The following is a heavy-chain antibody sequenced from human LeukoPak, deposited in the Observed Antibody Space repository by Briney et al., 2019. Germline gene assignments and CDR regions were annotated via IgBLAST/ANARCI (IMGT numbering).Heavy chain of an antibody. CDR3: ARDRYYYDSSGYSLFDY. J-gene: IGHJ4*02. CDR1: GGSFSGHY. V-gene: IGHV4-34*01. CDR2: INHSGST. Sequence: SETLSLTCSVYGGSFSGHYWSWIRQSPGKGLEWIGEINHSGSTNYNPSLKSRVAISVDTSKNQFSLKLRSVTAADTAVYYCARDRYYYDSSGYSLFDYWGQGTLVTVSS. D-gene: IGHD3-22*01.